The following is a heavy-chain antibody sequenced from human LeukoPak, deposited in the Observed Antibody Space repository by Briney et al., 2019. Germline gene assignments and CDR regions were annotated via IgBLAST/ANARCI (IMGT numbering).Heavy chain of an antibody. CDR2: IYHSGST. V-gene: IGHV4-4*02. CDR3: ARTAGRTFDY. Sequence: SETLSLTCAVSGGSISSNYRWTWVRQPPGKGLEWIGEIYHSGSTNYNPSLKSRVTLSVDKSKNQFSLKLSSVTAADTALYYCARTAGRTFDYWGQGTLVTVSS. D-gene: IGHD6-6*01. J-gene: IGHJ4*02. CDR1: GGSISSNYR.